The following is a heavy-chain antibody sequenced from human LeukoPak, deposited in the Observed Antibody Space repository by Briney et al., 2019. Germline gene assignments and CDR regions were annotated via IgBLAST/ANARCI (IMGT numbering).Heavy chain of an antibody. CDR2: ISGSGGST. CDR1: GITFSEYH. V-gene: IGHV3-23*01. J-gene: IGHJ6*04. Sequence: GGSLRLSCVASGITFSEYHMSWIRQAPGKGLEWVSAISGSGGSTYYADSVKGRFTISRDNSKNTLYLQMNSLRAEDTAVYYCAKDYDGGYVNVWGKGTTVTVSS. D-gene: IGHD5-12*01. CDR3: AKDYDGGYVNV.